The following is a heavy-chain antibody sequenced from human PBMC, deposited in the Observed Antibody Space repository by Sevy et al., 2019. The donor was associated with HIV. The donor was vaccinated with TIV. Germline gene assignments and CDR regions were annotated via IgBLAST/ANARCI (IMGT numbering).Heavy chain of an antibody. J-gene: IGHJ4*02. Sequence: GGSLRLSCAASGFTFSSYAMHWVRQAPGKGLEWVAVISYDGSNKYYADSVKGRFTISRDNSKNTLYLQMNSLRAEDTAVYYCARDPREFAVRGVIDYYFDYWGQGTLVTVSS. CDR3: ARDPREFAVRGVIDYYFDY. D-gene: IGHD3-10*01. CDR1: GFTFSSYA. V-gene: IGHV3-30-3*01. CDR2: ISYDGSNK.